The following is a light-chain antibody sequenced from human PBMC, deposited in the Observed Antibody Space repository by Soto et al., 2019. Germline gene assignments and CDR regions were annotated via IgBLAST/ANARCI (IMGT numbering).Light chain of an antibody. CDR1: PSMSSW. J-gene: IGKJ1*01. V-gene: IGKV1-5*01. CDR3: QQYNSYWT. Sequence: DIQRTQSPSTLPASVGDRVPVPCRASPSMSSWLAWYQQKPGKAPKLLICDASSWEGGVPSRLSGSGSGTEFTLTTSSLQPDDFATCYCQQYNSYWTFGQGTRWIS. CDR2: DAS.